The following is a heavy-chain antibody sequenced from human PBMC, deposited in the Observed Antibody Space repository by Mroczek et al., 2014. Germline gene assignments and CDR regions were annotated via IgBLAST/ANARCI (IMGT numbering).Heavy chain of an antibody. V-gene: IGHV3-30-3*01. CDR1: GFTFRSYA. J-gene: IGHJ4*02. D-gene: IGHD2-2*01. CDR3: ARGYLSCSSTSCFPGDY. Sequence: ESGGGVVQPGRSLRLSCAASGFTFRSYAMHWVRQAPGKGLEWVTIISYDGNNKYYADSVKGRFTISRDNSKNTLYLQMNSLRGDDTAVYYCARGYLSCSSTSCFPGDYWGQGTLVTVSS. CDR2: ISYDGNNK.